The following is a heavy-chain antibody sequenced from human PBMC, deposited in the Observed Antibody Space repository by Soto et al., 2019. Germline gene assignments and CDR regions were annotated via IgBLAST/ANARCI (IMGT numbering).Heavy chain of an antibody. J-gene: IGHJ3*02. V-gene: IGHV4-31*03. D-gene: IGHD5-12*01. CDR2: IYYSGST. Sequence: QVQLQESGPGLVKPSQTLSLTCTVSGGPISSGGYYWSWIRQHPGRGLEWIGYIYYSGSTYYNPSLKSRVTISADTSKNHFSLKLNSVTAADTAVYYCALEDGYKHRGAFDIWGQGTMVTVSS. CDR3: ALEDGYKHRGAFDI. CDR1: GGPISSGGYY.